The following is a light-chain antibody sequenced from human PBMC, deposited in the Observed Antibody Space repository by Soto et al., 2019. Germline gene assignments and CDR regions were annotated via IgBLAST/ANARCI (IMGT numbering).Light chain of an antibody. CDR1: QSVSSSY. CDR3: QQYGSSPWT. J-gene: IGKJ1*01. Sequence: ENVFTQSPGTLSLSPREKTNPSCRARQSVSSSYLAWYQQKPGQAPRLLIYGASSRATGIPDRFSGSGSGTDFTLTISRLEPEDFAVYYCQQYGSSPWTFGQGTKVDIK. V-gene: IGKV3-20*01. CDR2: GAS.